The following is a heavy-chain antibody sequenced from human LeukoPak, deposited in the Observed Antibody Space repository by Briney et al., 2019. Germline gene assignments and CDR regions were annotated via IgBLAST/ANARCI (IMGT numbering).Heavy chain of an antibody. Sequence: GGSLRLSCAASGFTFSTYAMTWVRQAPGQGLEWVSSISGSGSGTYYADSVKGRFTISRDNSKNTLYLQMNSLRAEDTALYYCARQGEGYYYYYMDVWGKGTTVTVSS. J-gene: IGHJ6*03. CDR3: ARQGEGYYYYYMDV. CDR1: GFTFSTYA. CDR2: ISGSGSGT. D-gene: IGHD2-21*01. V-gene: IGHV3-23*01.